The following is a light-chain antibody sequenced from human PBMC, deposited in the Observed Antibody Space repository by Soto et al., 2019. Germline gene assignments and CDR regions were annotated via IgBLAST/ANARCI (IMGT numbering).Light chain of an antibody. CDR1: QSVNSK. J-gene: IGKJ5*01. CDR3: QQYGTSPPIT. CDR2: GAS. V-gene: IGKV3-20*01. Sequence: EIVMTQSPATLSVSPGERATLSCRASQSVNSKLAWYQQKPGRAPRLLIYGASSRATGIPDRFSGSGSGTDFTLTISRLDPEDFAVYYCQQYGTSPPITFGQGTRLEI.